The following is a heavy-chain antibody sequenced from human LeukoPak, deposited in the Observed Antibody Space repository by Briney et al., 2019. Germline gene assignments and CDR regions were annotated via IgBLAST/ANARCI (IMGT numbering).Heavy chain of an antibody. J-gene: IGHJ4*02. CDR2: INHSGST. CDR1: GGSISSYY. V-gene: IGHV4-34*01. D-gene: IGHD3-22*01. CDR3: ARQPTDYYDSSGSDY. Sequence: PSETLSLTCTVSGGSISSYYWSWIRQPPGKGLAWIGEINHSGSTNYNPSLKSRVTISVDTSKNQFSLKLSSVTAADTAVYYCARQPTDYYDSSGSDYWGQGTLVTVSS.